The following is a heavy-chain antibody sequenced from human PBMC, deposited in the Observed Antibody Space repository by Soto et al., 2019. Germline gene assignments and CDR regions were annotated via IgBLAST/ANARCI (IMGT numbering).Heavy chain of an antibody. D-gene: IGHD2-2*01. Sequence: QVQLVESGGGVVQPGRSLRLSCAASGFTFSSYGMHWVRQAPGKGLEWVAVIWYYGSNKYYADSVKGRFTISRDNSKNTLYLQMNSLRAEDTAVYYCARDRCSSTSCYVVSRGFSSGWYVFDYWGQGTLVTVSS. CDR2: IWYYGSNK. V-gene: IGHV3-33*01. J-gene: IGHJ4*02. CDR1: GFTFSSYG. CDR3: ARDRCSSTSCYVVSRGFSSGWYVFDY.